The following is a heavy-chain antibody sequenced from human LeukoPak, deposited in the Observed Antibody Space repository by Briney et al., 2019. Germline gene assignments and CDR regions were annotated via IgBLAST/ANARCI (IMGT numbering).Heavy chain of an antibody. CDR1: GGSISSSSYY. J-gene: IGHJ4*02. Sequence: SETLSLTSTVCGGSISSSSYYWGWIRQPPGKGLEWIGSIYYSGSTYYNPSLKSRVTISVDTSKNQFSLKLSSVTAADTALYYCAKHYMGSSYNHGLDCWGQGTLVTVSS. D-gene: IGHD3-10*01. V-gene: IGHV4-39*01. CDR3: AKHYMGSSYNHGLDC. CDR2: IYYSGST.